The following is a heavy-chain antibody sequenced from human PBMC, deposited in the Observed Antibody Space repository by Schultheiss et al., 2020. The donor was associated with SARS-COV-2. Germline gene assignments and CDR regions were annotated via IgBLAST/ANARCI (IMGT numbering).Heavy chain of an antibody. CDR1: GGSISSSSYY. V-gene: IGHV4-61*05. CDR3: AAGTGGIDY. J-gene: IGHJ4*02. CDR2: IYYSGST. D-gene: IGHD6-13*01. Sequence: SETLSLTCTVSGGSISSSSYYWGWIRQPPGRGLEWIGYIYYSGSTNYNPSLKSRVTISVDTSKNQFSLKLSSVTAADTAVYYCAAGTGGIDYWGQGTLVTVSS.